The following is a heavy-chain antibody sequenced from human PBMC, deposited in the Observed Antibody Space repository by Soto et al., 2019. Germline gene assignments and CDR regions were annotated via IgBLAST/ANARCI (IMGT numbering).Heavy chain of an antibody. Sequence: GASVKVSCKASGYAFTSYHLHWLRQAPGKGPEWMGIIKPGGGSTSYAQQFRGRLTMTRDTSTSTVYMEMNSLRSEDTAVYYCARELATITLDAFDIWGQGTMVTVSS. D-gene: IGHD4-4*01. CDR1: GYAFTSYH. CDR2: IKPGGGST. J-gene: IGHJ3*02. CDR3: ARELATITLDAFDI. V-gene: IGHV1-46*01.